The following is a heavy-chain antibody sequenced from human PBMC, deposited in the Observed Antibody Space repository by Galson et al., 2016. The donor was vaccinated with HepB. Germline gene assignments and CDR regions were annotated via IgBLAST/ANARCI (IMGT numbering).Heavy chain of an antibody. J-gene: IGHJ4*02. V-gene: IGHV3-23*01. D-gene: IGHD1-1*01. CDR2: LLGGGDTT. CDR1: GFIFSNYA. Sequence: SLRLSCAASGFIFSNYAMSWVRQAPGKGLERVSGLLGGGDTTYYAESVKGRFTISRDNSKNTLYLQMNNLRAEDTAVYYCVKDDKWNVDYWGQGTLVTVSS. CDR3: VKDDKWNVDY.